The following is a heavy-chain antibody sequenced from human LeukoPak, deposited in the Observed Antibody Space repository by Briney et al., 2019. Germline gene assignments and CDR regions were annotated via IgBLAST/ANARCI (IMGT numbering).Heavy chain of an antibody. CDR3: VKTPRSSSWYLHFDY. D-gene: IGHD6-13*01. J-gene: IGHJ4*02. CDR1: GFTFSSYA. CDR2: ISSNGGST. V-gene: IGHV3-64D*06. Sequence: GGSLRLSCSASGFTFSSYATHWVRQAPGKGLEYVSAISSNGGSTYYADSVKGRFTISRDNSKNTLYLQMSSLRAEDTAVYYCVKTPRSSSWYLHFDYWGQGTLVTVSS.